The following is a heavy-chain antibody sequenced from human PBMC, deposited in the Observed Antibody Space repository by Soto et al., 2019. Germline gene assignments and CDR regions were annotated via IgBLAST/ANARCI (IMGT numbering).Heavy chain of an antibody. V-gene: IGHV5-51*01. CDR1: GYGFSGYW. Sequence: GESLKISCEGSGYGFSGYWIGWVRQKPGKGLEWMGIIFPSDSDTKYSPSLQGQVTISADRSIATAYLQWDSLKPSDSAIYYCARQRYTSSNGNLFVEYWCQGTPVAASS. D-gene: IGHD3-9*01. CDR2: IFPSDSDT. CDR3: ARQRYTSSNGNLFVEY. J-gene: IGHJ4*02.